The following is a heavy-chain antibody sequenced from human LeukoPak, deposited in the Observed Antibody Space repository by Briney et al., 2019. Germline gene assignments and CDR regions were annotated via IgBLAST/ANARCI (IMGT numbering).Heavy chain of an antibody. D-gene: IGHD7-27*01. Sequence: VKVSCKTSGYTFTNYDMNWVRQAPGQGLEWMGWINPNSGKAGYLEKFRGRVIMTRNISISTAYMELSTLTSDDTAIYYCARANWGSDYWGQGTLVTVSS. CDR1: GYTFTNYD. J-gene: IGHJ4*02. CDR2: INPNSGKA. CDR3: ARANWGSDY. V-gene: IGHV1-8*01.